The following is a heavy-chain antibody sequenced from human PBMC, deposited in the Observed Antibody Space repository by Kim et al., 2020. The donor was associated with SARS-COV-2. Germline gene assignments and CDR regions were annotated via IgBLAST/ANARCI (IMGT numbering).Heavy chain of an antibody. Sequence: GGSLRLSCAASGFTFSSYSMNWVRQAPGEGLEWVSYISASSGTIYYADSVKGRFTISRDNGKNSLFLQMNSLGDEDTAVYYCARDVSLVRGLNFDYWGQGTLSPSPQ. CDR3: ARDVSLVRGLNFDY. J-gene: IGHJ4*02. CDR2: ISASSGTI. D-gene: IGHD3-10*01. CDR1: GFTFSSYS. V-gene: IGHV3-48*02.